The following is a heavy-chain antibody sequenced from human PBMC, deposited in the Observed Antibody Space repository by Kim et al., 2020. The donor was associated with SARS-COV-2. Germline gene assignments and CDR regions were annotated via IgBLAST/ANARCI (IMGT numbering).Heavy chain of an antibody. D-gene: IGHD3-3*01. CDR1: GFTFSTYA. CDR3: AKIVWSGQDYFDY. J-gene: IGHJ4*02. V-gene: IGHV3-23*01. Sequence: GGSLRLSCAASGFTFSTYAMNWVRQAPGRGLEWVSTIGGGGRSTYYADSVKGRFTISRVNSKNTLYLQMNSLRAEDTAVYYCAKIVWSGQDYFDYWGQGTLVTVSS. CDR2: IGGGGRST.